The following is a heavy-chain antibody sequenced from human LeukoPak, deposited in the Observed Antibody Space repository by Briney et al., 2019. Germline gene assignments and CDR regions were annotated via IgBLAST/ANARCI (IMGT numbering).Heavy chain of an antibody. CDR1: GYTFTSYA. CDR2: IIPIFGTA. V-gene: IGHV1-69*13. D-gene: IGHD3-22*01. J-gene: IGHJ4*02. Sequence: SVKVSCKASGYTFTSYAMNWVRQAPGQGLEWMGGIIPIFGTANYAQKFQGRVTITADESTSTAYMELSSLRSEDTAVYYCATSLPQHSSGYYSAPFDYWGQGTLVTVSS. CDR3: ATSLPQHSSGYYSAPFDY.